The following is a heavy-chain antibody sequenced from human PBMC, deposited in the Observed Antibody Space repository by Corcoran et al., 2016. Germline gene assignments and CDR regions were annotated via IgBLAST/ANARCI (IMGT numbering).Heavy chain of an antibody. Sequence: EVQLVDSGGGLVKPGGSLRLSCAASGFTFSNAWMSWVRQAPGKGLEWVGRIKSKTDGGTTDYAAPVKGRFTISRDDSKNTLYLQMNSLKTEDTVVYYCTTDYGREVSDHYYYYCGMDVCGQGTTFTVSS. CDR2: IKSKTDGGTT. D-gene: IGHD2-21*01. J-gene: IGHJ6*02. CDR3: TTDYGREVSDHYYYYCGMDV. V-gene: IGHV3-15*01. CDR1: GFTFSNAW.